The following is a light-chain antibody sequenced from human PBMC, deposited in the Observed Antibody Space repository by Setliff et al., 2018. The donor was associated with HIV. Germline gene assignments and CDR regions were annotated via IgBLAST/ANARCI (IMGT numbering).Light chain of an antibody. CDR3: CSYTSSDTVV. V-gene: IGLV2-14*01. Sequence: QSVLTQPASVSGSPGQSITISCTGASSDVGGYNYVSWYQQHPGKAPKLIIYEVSSRPSGVSNRLSGSKSGSTASLTISGLQAEDEGDYYCCSYTSSDTVVFGTGTKVTVL. CDR2: EVS. J-gene: IGLJ1*01. CDR1: SSDVGGYNY.